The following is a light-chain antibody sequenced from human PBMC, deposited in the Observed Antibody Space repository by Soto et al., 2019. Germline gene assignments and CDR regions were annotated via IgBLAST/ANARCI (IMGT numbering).Light chain of an antibody. CDR1: QVIARY. V-gene: IGKV1-9*01. CDR3: QQLNIYPFT. CDR2: AAS. J-gene: IGKJ4*01. Sequence: DIQLTQSPSFLSASVGVRVTLTCRASQVIARYLAWYQQKPGQAPKLLIYAASTLQSGVPARFSGSGSGTEFALTISSLQPEDFATYYCQQLNIYPFTFGGGPRWRSN.